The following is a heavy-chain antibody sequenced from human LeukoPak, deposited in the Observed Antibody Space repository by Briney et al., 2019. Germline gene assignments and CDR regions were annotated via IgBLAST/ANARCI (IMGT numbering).Heavy chain of an antibody. CDR2: ISWNSGSI. V-gene: IGHV3-9*03. CDR3: AKSHDSNGYPFDY. CDR1: GFTFDDYA. Sequence: PGGSLRLSCAASGFTFDDYAMHWVRQAPGKGLEWVSGISWNSGSIGYADSVKGRFTISRDNAKNSLYLQMNSLRAEDMALYYCAKSHDSNGYPFDYWGQGTLVTVSS. D-gene: IGHD3-22*01. J-gene: IGHJ4*02.